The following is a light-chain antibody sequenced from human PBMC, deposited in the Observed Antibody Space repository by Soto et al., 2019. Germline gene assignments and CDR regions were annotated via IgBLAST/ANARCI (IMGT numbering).Light chain of an antibody. CDR3: QQYNNWPPMYT. Sequence: EIVMTQSPATLPVSPGESATLSCRTSQGVSNNLAWYQQKPGQAPRLLMYEASTRATSTPARFSGSGSETEFTLTNSNLQSEDFAGYYCQQYNNWPPMYTFGQGNKLEIK. V-gene: IGKV3-15*01. CDR1: QGVSNN. J-gene: IGKJ2*01. CDR2: EAS.